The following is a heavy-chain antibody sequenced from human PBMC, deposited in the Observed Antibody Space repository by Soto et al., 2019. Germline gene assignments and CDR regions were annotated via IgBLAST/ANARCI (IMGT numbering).Heavy chain of an antibody. J-gene: IGHJ6*02. D-gene: IGHD2-15*01. V-gene: IGHV1-69*12. Sequence: QVQLVQSGAEVKKPGSSVKVSCKASGGTFSSYAISWVRQAPGQGLEWMGGIIPIFGTADYAQKFQGGVTIAADESTSTAYMELSSLRSEDTAVYYCASVETQRYDYGMDVWGQGTTVTVSS. CDR3: ASVETQRYDYGMDV. CDR1: GGTFSSYA. CDR2: IIPIFGTA.